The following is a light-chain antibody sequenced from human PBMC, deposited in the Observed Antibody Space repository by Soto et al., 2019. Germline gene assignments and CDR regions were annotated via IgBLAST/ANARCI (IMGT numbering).Light chain of an antibody. V-gene: IGKV3-20*01. CDR2: GAS. J-gene: IGKJ1*01. CDR3: QQFDTSPWT. Sequence: EIVLTQSPGTLSLSQWERANLSCRASQSVSGSNLAWYQQKPGQAPRLVIFGASTRAPGIPDRFTASGSGTDFTVTISRLEPEDFAVYYCQQFDTSPWTFGQGTKGEL. CDR1: QSVSGSN.